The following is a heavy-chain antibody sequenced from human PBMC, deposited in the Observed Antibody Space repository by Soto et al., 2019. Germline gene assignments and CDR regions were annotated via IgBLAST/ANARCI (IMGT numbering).Heavy chain of an antibody. Sequence: GGSLRLSCAASGFIFENFGMSWVRQAPGKGLEWISSISGSGFKKYYADSVKGRFTISRDNSKSTVYLELNNLSAEDTAVYHCTKNQGVELVPLATVDWFDPWGQGSVVTVSS. V-gene: IGHV3-23*01. D-gene: IGHD1-26*01. J-gene: IGHJ5*02. CDR2: ISGSGFKK. CDR3: TKNQGVELVPLATVDWFDP. CDR1: GFIFENFG.